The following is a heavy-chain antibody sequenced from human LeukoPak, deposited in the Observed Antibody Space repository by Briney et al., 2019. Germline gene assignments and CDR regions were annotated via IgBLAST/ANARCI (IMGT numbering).Heavy chain of an antibody. CDR2: IYYSGST. J-gene: IGHJ6*03. V-gene: IGHV4-59*08. CDR3: MDG. CDR1: GGTSDSFY. Sequence: SETLSLTCTASGGTSDSFYWSWIRQPPGKGLEWIGYIYYSGSTYYNPSLKSRVIISVGRSKNQFSLKLSSVTAADTALYYYMDGWGKGITVTVSS.